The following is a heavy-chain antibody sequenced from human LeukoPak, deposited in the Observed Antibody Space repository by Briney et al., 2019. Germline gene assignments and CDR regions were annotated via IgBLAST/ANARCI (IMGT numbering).Heavy chain of an antibody. D-gene: IGHD3-22*01. CDR2: IIPIFGTA. Sequence: SVKVSCKASGGTFSSYAISWVRQAPGQGLEWMGGIIPIFGTANYAQKFQGRVTITTDESKSTDYMEMSRVRSEDTAVYYCARDSGGPYYYDSSGYYPQPRRYYFDYWGQGTLVTVSS. J-gene: IGHJ4*02. CDR1: GGTFSSYA. CDR3: ARDSGGPYYYDSSGYYPQPRRYYFDY. V-gene: IGHV1-69*05.